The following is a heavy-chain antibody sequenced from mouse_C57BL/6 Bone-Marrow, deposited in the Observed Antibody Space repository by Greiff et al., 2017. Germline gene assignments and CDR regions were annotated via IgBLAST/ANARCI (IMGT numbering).Heavy chain of an antibody. CDR2: ISAGGSYN. Sequence: EVKLVESGGGLVKPGGSLKLSCAASGFTFSSYAMSWVRQTPGKRLEWVATISAGGSYNYYPDNVKGRVTLSSDNAKNDLYRQMSHLKYEDTAMYYCARDRINGNLLDYGGQGTTLTVSS. J-gene: IGHJ2*01. V-gene: IGHV5-4*01. CDR3: ARDRINGNLLDY. CDR1: GFTFSSYA. D-gene: IGHD2-1*01.